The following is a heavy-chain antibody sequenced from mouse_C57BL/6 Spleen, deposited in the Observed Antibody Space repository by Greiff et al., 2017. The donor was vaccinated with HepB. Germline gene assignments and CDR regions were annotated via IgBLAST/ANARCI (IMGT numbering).Heavy chain of an antibody. CDR2: IRNKANGYTT. V-gene: IGHV7-3*01. Sequence: EVHLVESGGGLVQPGGSLSLSCAASGFTFTDYYMSWVRQPPGKALEWLGFIRNKANGYTTEYSASVKGRFTISRDNSQSILYLQMNALRAEDSATYYCARNYYGSYFDYWGQGTTLTVSS. D-gene: IGHD1-1*01. CDR1: GFTFTDYY. J-gene: IGHJ2*01. CDR3: ARNYYGSYFDY.